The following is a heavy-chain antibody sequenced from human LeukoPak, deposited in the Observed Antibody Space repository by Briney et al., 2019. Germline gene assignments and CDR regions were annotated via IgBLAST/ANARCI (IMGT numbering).Heavy chain of an antibody. CDR3: ARLDPNWYFEL. CDR1: GASITSYY. CDR2: IYYSGST. V-gene: IGHV4-59*08. Sequence: SETLSLTCTVSGASITSYYWGWIRQPPGKGLECIGYIYYSGSTNYNPSLKRRVSISVGTSRAQFSLGLSSVTAADTAVYYCARLDPNWYFELWGRGTLVTVSS. J-gene: IGHJ2*01.